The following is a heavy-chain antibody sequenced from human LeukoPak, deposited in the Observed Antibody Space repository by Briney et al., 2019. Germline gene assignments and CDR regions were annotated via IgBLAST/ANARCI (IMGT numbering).Heavy chain of an antibody. CDR3: ARYDIMSGGQFDP. V-gene: IGHV1-2*02. CDR2: INPNSGGT. Sequence: ASVKVSCKASGGTFSSYAISWVRQAPGQGLEWMGWINPNSGGTNYAQKFQGRVTMTRDTSISTAYMELSRLRSDDTAVYYCARYDIMSGGQFDPWGQGTLVTVSS. J-gene: IGHJ5*02. D-gene: IGHD3-22*01. CDR1: GGTFSSYA.